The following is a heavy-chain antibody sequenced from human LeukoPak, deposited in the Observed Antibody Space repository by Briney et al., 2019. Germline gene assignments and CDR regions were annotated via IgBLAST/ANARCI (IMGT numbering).Heavy chain of an antibody. V-gene: IGHV4-59*12. CDR3: ARGGSWEPVVYFDY. Sequence: SETLSLTCTVSGGSISSYYWSWIRQPPGKGLEWIGYIYYSGSTNYNPSLKSRVTISVDTSKNQFSLKLSSVTAADTAVYYCARGGSWEPVVYFDYWGQGTLVTVSS. D-gene: IGHD1-26*01. CDR2: IYYSGST. J-gene: IGHJ4*02. CDR1: GGSISSYY.